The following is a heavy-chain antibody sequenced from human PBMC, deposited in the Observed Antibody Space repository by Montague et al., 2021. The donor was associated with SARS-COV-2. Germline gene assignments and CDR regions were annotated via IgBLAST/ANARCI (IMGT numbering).Heavy chain of an antibody. J-gene: IGHJ5*02. CDR3: ARILVAAAGSPFDP. Sequence: PALVKPTQTLTLTCTFSGFSLSTSGVCVSWIRQPPGKALEWLARIDWDDDKYYSTSLKTRLTISKDTSKNQAVLTMTNMDPVDTATYYCARILVAAAGSPFDPWGQGTLVTVSS. CDR1: GFSLSTSGVC. V-gene: IGHV2-70*11. CDR2: IDWDDDK. D-gene: IGHD6-13*01.